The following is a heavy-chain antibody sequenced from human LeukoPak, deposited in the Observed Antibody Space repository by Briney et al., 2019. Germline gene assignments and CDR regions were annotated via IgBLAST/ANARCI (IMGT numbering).Heavy chain of an antibody. CDR1: GFTLSNYA. CDR2: ISSSSSTI. CDR3: ARDGITMVRGVMIDFDY. D-gene: IGHD3-10*01. J-gene: IGHJ4*02. Sequence: GGSLRLSCAASGFTLSNYAMNWVRQAPGKGLEWVSYISSSSSTIYYADSVKGRFTISRDNAKNSVYLQMSSLRDEDTAVYYCARDGITMVRGVMIDFDYWGQGTRVTVSS. V-gene: IGHV3-48*02.